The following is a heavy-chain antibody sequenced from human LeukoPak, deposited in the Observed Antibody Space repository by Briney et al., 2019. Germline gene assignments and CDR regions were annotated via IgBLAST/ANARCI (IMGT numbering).Heavy chain of an antibody. J-gene: IGHJ4*02. V-gene: IGHV3-66*03. Sequence: GGSLRPSCVVSGFNVSTTYMSWVRQTPGKGLECAASIYFSGRTFSAESVTGRFAISRDGAKNTLFLQMDSLTPDDTGVYFCVRDVTGLHAFRGQGTLVTVSS. CDR1: GFNVSTTY. CDR2: IYFSGRT. CDR3: VRDVTGLHAF. D-gene: IGHD2-21*02.